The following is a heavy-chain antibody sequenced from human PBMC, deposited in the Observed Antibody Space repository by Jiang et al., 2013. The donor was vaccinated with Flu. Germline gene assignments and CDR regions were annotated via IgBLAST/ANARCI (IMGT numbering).Heavy chain of an antibody. J-gene: IGHJ2*01. CDR2: IYTSGST. CDR3: AREGYYYDSSGYYTPHWYFDL. Sequence: GPGLVKPSQTLSLTCTVSGGSISSGSYYWSWIRQPAGKGLEWIGRIYTSGSTNYNPSLKSRVTISVDTSKNQFSLKLSSVTAADTAVYYCAREGYYYDSSGYYTPHWYFDLWGRGTLVTVSS. V-gene: IGHV4-61*02. D-gene: IGHD3-22*01. CDR1: GGSISSGSYY.